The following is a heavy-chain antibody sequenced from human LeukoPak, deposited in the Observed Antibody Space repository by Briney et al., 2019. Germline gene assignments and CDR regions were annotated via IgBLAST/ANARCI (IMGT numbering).Heavy chain of an antibody. Sequence: ASVKVSCEASGYTFTGYYMHWVRQAPGQGLEWMGWINPNSGGTNYAQKFQGRVTMTRDTSISTAYMELSRLRSDDTAVYYCASPYYYDSSGYSFTAFDIWGQGTMVTVSS. D-gene: IGHD3-22*01. CDR2: INPNSGGT. V-gene: IGHV1-2*02. CDR3: ASPYYYDSSGYSFTAFDI. CDR1: GYTFTGYY. J-gene: IGHJ3*02.